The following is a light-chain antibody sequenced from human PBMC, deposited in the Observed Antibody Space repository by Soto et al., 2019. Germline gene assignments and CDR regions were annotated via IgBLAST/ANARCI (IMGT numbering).Light chain of an antibody. Sequence: QSALTQPASVSGSPGQSITISSTGTSSDVGGYNYVSWYQQHPGKAPKLMIYDVSNRPSGVSNRFSGSKSGNTASLTISGLQAEDEADYYCSSYTSSSNYVFGTGTKLTVL. V-gene: IGLV2-14*01. J-gene: IGLJ1*01. CDR2: DVS. CDR1: SSDVGGYNY. CDR3: SSYTSSSNYV.